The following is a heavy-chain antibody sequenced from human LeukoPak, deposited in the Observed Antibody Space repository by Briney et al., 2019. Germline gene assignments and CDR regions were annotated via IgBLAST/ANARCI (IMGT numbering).Heavy chain of an antibody. CDR3: ARESIAKGDAFDI. CDR1: GASITTSSYY. J-gene: IGHJ3*02. Sequence: SETLSLTCTVSGASITTSSYYWSWIRQPPGKGLEWIGEINHSGSTNYNPSLKSRVTISVDTSKNQFSLKLSSVTAADTAVYYCARESIAKGDAFDIWGQGTMVTVSS. V-gene: IGHV4-39*07. D-gene: IGHD6-6*01. CDR2: INHSGST.